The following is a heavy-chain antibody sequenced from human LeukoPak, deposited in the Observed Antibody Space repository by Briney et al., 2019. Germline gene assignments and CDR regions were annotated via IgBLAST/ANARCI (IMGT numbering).Heavy chain of an antibody. CDR3: ARDQGSSWEPDYYYYYMDV. V-gene: IGHV3-48*04. CDR1: GFAFSSYS. J-gene: IGHJ6*03. D-gene: IGHD6-13*01. Sequence: GGSLRLSCAASGFAFSSYSMNWVRQAPGKGLEWVSYISSSSSTIYYADSVKGRFTISRDNAKNSLYLQMNSLRAEDTAVYYCARDQGSSWEPDYYYYYMDVWGKGTTVTVSS. CDR2: ISSSSSTI.